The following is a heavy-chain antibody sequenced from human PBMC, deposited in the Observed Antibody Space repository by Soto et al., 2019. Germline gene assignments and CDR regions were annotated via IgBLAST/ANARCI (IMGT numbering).Heavy chain of an antibody. D-gene: IGHD3-10*01. CDR2: ISAYNGNI. Sequence: QVQLVQSGAEVKKPGASVKVSCKASGYTFSNYGISWVRQAPGQGLEWMGWISAYNGNIKFAQKVQGRGTMTTDTFASTAYMELRSLRSDDTAVYYCARDHHGEGAAMFDLWGQGTLVTVSS. J-gene: IGHJ5*02. CDR1: GYTFSNYG. CDR3: ARDHHGEGAAMFDL. V-gene: IGHV1-18*01.